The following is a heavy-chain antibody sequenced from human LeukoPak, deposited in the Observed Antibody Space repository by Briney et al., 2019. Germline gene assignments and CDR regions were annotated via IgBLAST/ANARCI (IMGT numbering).Heavy chain of an antibody. CDR3: AKDMGNYFIDY. J-gene: IGHJ4*02. CDR2: LSGSGSST. D-gene: IGHD2/OR15-2a*01. CDR1: GFTFSNYV. Sequence: GGSLILSCAASGFTFSNYVMSWVRQAPGMGLEWVSGLSGSGSSTYYADSVKGRFTISRDNSKNTLSLQMNSLRAEDTAVYYCAKDMGNYFIDYWGQGTLVTVSS. V-gene: IGHV3-23*01.